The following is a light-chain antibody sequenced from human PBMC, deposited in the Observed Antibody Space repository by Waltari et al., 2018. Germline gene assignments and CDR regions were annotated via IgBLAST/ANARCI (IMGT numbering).Light chain of an antibody. J-gene: IGLJ2*01. V-gene: IGLV2-14*03. CDR3: SSYISSSTLEL. CDR1: SSDVGTYNY. Sequence: QSALTQPASVSGSPGQSITISCTGTSSDVGTYNYVSWYQQHPGKAPKLMIFDVSIRPSGVFNRFSGSKSGNTASLTISGLQAEDEADYYCSSYISSSTLELFDGGTSLTVL. CDR2: DVS.